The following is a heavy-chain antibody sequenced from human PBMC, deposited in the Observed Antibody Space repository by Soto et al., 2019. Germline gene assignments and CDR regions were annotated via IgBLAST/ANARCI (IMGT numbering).Heavy chain of an antibody. V-gene: IGHV4-31*03. CDR3: ARDQRIGGAFDI. CDR2: IHSSGSA. Sequence: QVQLQESGPGLVKPSQTLSLTCTVSGGSVSSGAYYWSWIRQYPGKGLECIGYIHSSGSASYKPSLESRASISLDTSPNQFSLRLTSVTAADTAVYYCARDQRIGGAFDIWCQGTLVTVSS. J-gene: IGHJ3*02. D-gene: IGHD3-16*01. CDR1: GGSVSSGAYY.